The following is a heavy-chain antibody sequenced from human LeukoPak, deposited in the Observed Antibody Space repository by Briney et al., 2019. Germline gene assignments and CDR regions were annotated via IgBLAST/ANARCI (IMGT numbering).Heavy chain of an antibody. CDR3: ARDGGYNWNDEDY. J-gene: IGHJ4*02. V-gene: IGHV3-48*02. CDR2: ISRSSRTI. CDR1: GFSFSTYG. D-gene: IGHD1-1*01. Sequence: GGALRLSCAASGFSFSTYGMNWVRQAPGKGLEWVSYISRSSRTIYYADSVKGRFTISRDNAKNSLYLQMNSLRDEGTAVYYCARDGGYNWNDEDYWGRGTLVTVSS.